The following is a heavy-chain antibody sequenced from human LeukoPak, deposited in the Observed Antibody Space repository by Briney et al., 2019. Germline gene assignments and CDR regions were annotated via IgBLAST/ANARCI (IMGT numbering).Heavy chain of an antibody. CDR1: GGSISSSSYY. J-gene: IGHJ4*02. Sequence: PSETLSLTCTVSGGSISSSSYYWSWIRQPAGKGLGWIGRIYTSGSTNYNPSLKSRVTMSVDTSKNQFSLKLSSVTAADTAVYYCARGPPNFDYWGQGTLVTVSS. CDR2: IYTSGST. V-gene: IGHV4-61*02. CDR3: ARGPPNFDY.